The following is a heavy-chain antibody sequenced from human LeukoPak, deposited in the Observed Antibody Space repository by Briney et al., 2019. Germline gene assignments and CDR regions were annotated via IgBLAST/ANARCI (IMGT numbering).Heavy chain of an antibody. V-gene: IGHV3-11*04. Sequence: GGSLRLSCAASGFTFSDYYMSWIRQAPGKGLEWVSYISSSSSTIYYADSVKGRFTISRDNAKNSLYLQMNSLRAEDTAVYYCARDISVNYYDSSGYLDYWGQGTLVTVSS. CDR1: GFTFSDYY. CDR2: ISSSSSTI. CDR3: ARDISVNYYDSSGYLDY. J-gene: IGHJ4*02. D-gene: IGHD3-22*01.